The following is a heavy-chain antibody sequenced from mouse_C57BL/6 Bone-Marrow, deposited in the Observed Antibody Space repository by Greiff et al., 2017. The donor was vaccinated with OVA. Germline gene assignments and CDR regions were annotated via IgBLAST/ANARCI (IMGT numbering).Heavy chain of an antibody. Sequence: VQLQQSGPELVKPGASVKISCKASGYSFTGYYMNWVKQSPEKSLEWIGEINPSTGGTTYNQKFKAKATLTVDKSSSTAYMQLKSLTSEDSAVYYCARPPYYGSSWGFAYWGQGTLVTVSA. CDR2: INPSTGGT. V-gene: IGHV1-42*01. J-gene: IGHJ3*01. D-gene: IGHD1-1*01. CDR1: GYSFTGYY. CDR3: ARPPYYGSSWGFAY.